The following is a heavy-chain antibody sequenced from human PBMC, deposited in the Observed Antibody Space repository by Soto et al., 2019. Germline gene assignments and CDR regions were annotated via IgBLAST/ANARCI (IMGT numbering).Heavy chain of an antibody. CDR1: GGSISIGGYY. V-gene: IGHV4-31*03. D-gene: IGHD7-27*01. Sequence: PSETLSLTCTVSGGSISIGGYYWSWIRQHPGKGLEWIGYIYYSGSTYYNPSLKSRVTISVDTSKNQFSLKLSSVTAADTAVYYCARVGVQRSILGDAFDIWGQGTMVTVSS. CDR3: ARVGVQRSILGDAFDI. J-gene: IGHJ3*02. CDR2: IYYSGST.